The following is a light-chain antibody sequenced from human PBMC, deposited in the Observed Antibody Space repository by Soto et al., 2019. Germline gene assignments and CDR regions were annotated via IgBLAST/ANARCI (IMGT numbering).Light chain of an antibody. CDR2: EVN. J-gene: IGLJ1*01. CDR3: CSSGGSPTYV. Sequence: QSALNQPASVYGSSGQSITISCTGTSSNVGSYKLVSWYQQHPGKAPKLMIFEVNKRPSGVSNRFSGSKSGNTASLTISGLKVEDEADYYCCSSGGSPTYVFGTGTKVTVL. CDR1: SSNVGSYKL. V-gene: IGLV2-23*02.